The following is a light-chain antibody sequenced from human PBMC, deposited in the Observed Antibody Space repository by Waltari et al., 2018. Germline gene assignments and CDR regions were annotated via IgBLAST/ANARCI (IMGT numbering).Light chain of an antibody. J-gene: IGKJ4*01. CDR3: QQYNSYSLLT. V-gene: IGKV1-5*03. CDR1: QRISNW. Sequence: DIQMTQSPSTLSASVGDRVTITCRASQRISNWLAWYQQKPGKAPKLLSYKASTLESGVPSRFSGSASGTEFTLTISSLQPDDFATYYCQQYNSYSLLTFGGGTKVEIK. CDR2: KAS.